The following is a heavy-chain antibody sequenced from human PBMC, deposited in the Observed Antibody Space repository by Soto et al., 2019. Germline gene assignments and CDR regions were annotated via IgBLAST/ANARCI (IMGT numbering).Heavy chain of an antibody. Sequence: SVKVSCKASGGTFSTHAIIWVRQAPGHGLEWMGGIIPISGTTYYTQKFQGRVTITADEPTSTAFVELSSLKSEDTAVFYCARGYCSGGNCYSGMDVWGQGTMVTVSS. J-gene: IGHJ6*02. CDR3: ARGYCSGGNCYSGMDV. CDR1: GGTFSTHA. CDR2: IIPISGTT. D-gene: IGHD2-15*01. V-gene: IGHV1-69*13.